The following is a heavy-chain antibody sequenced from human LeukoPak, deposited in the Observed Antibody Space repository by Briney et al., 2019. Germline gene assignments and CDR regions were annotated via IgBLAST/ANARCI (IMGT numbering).Heavy chain of an antibody. J-gene: IGHJ3*02. CDR2: IYYSGST. CDR3: AREDYGDPNDAFDI. CDR1: GYSISSGYY. D-gene: IGHD4-17*01. Sequence: SETLSLTCTVSGYSISSGYYWGWIRQPPGKGLEWIGGIYYSGSTYYNPSLKSRVTISVDTSKNQFSLKLSSVTAADTAVYYCAREDYGDPNDAFDIWGQGTMVTVSS. V-gene: IGHV4-38-2*02.